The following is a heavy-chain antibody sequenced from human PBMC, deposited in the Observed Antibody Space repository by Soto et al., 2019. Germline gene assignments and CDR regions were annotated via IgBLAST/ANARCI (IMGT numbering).Heavy chain of an antibody. CDR2: IIPIFGTA. J-gene: IGHJ6*02. CDR3: ATGGVVPAAIRWNYYYGMDV. D-gene: IGHD2-2*02. CDR1: GGTCSSYA. Sequence: SVKVSCKASGGTCSSYAISGVRQAPGQGLEWMGGIIPIFGTANYAQKFQGRVTITADESTSTAYMELSSLRSEDTAVYYCATGGVVPAAIRWNYYYGMDVWGQGTTVTVSS. V-gene: IGHV1-69*13.